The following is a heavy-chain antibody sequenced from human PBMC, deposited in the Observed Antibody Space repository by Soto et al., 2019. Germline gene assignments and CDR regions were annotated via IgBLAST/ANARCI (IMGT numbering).Heavy chain of an antibody. CDR3: ARDRGTTLIANVFDL. D-gene: IGHD4-4*01. CDR1: GFRFSSCD. CDR2: ISYDGSKK. Sequence: QVQLVESGGGVVQPGRSLRLSCAASGFRFSSCDMHWVRQAPGKGLEWVTLISYDGSKKYTAESVKGRFTISRDNSQNTLYLQMNSLGAEDTAVYYCARDRGTTLIANVFDLWGQGTLVTVSS. V-gene: IGHV3-33*01. J-gene: IGHJ4*02.